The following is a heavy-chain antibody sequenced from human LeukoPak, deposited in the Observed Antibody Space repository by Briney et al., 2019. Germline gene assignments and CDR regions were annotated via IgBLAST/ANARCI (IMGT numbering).Heavy chain of an antibody. CDR2: IFYSGST. D-gene: IGHD6-13*01. V-gene: IGHV4-39*01. J-gene: IGHJ4*02. CDR3: ATTSSWSYSFDS. CDR1: GGSISSSSYY. Sequence: SETLSLTCTVSGGSISSSSYYWGWIRQPPGKGLEWIGRIFYSGSTYYNPSLESRVSISVDTSKNQFALKLRSVTAADTAVFYCATTSSWSYSFDSWGQGTLVTVSS.